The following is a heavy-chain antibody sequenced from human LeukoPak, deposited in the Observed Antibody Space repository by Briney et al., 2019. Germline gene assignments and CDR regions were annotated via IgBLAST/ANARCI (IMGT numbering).Heavy chain of an antibody. J-gene: IGHJ4*02. CDR2: IIPIFGTA. CDR3: ARGSALLALSFDY. CDR1: GYTFTSYG. Sequence: SVKVSCKASGYTFTSYGISWVRQAPGQGLEWMGGIIPIFGTANYAQKFQGRVTITADESTSTAYMELSSLRSEDTAVYYCARGSALLALSFDYWGQGTLVTVSS. D-gene: IGHD2-15*01. V-gene: IGHV1-69*13.